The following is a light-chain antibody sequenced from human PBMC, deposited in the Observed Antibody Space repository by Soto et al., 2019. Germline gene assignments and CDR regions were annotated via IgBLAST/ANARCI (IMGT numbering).Light chain of an antibody. J-gene: IGLJ1*01. CDR3: SSYAGSSTYV. CDR1: SSDVGGYNY. V-gene: IGLV2-8*01. Sequence: QSVLTQPPSASGSPGQSVTISCTGTSSDVGGYNYVAWFQQHPGKAPKLMIYEVTKRPSGVPDRFSGSKSGNTASLTVSGLQAEDEADYCCSSYAGSSTYVFGTGTKVTVL. CDR2: EVT.